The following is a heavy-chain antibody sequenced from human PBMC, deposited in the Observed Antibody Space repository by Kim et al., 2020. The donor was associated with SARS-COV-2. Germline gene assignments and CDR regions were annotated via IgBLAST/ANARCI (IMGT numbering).Heavy chain of an antibody. D-gene: IGHD6-13*01. V-gene: IGHV3-48*03. CDR3: ARDPYSSSYNYYGMDV. CDR1: GFTFSSYE. Sequence: GGSLRLSCAASGFTFSSYEMNWVRQAPGKGLEWVSYISSSGSTIYYADSVKGRFTISRDNAKNSLYLQMNSLRAEDTAVYYCARDPYSSSYNYYGMDVWGQGPTVTASS. J-gene: IGHJ6*02. CDR2: ISSSGSTI.